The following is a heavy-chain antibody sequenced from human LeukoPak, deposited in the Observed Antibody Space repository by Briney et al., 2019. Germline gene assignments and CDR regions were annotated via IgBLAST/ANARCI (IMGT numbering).Heavy chain of an antibody. V-gene: IGHV3-23*01. D-gene: IGHD2-15*01. CDR1: GFTFSNYG. CDR2: IYGSGGTT. J-gene: IGHJ2*01. CDR3: AKAPVGLRYFDL. Sequence: PGGSLRLSCAASGFTFSNYGMIWVRQAPGKGLEWVSGIYGSGGTTYYADSVKGRFTIFRDNSKNTLSLLMNSLRDEDTAAYYCAKAPVGLRYFDLWGRGTLVTVSS.